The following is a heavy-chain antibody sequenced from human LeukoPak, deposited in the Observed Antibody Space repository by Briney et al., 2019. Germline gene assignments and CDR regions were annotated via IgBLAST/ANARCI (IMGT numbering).Heavy chain of an antibody. CDR1: GFIFSSYW. D-gene: IGHD3-22*01. CDR2: IKEDGSEK. J-gene: IGHJ4*02. V-gene: IGHV3-7*01. Sequence: PGGSLRLSCAASGFIFSSYWMSCVRQAPGKGLEWVANIKEDGSEKYYVDSVKGRFTISRDNAKISLYLQMNSLRAEDTAVYYCAPYYYNSRAFGYWGQGTLVTVSS. CDR3: APYYYNSRAFGY.